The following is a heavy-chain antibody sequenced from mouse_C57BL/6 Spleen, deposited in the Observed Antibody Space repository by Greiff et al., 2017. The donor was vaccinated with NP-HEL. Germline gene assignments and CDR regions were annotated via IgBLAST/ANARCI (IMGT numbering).Heavy chain of an antibody. J-gene: IGHJ2*01. Sequence: VKLMESGAELVKPGASVKISCKASGYAFSSYWMNWVKQRPGKGLEWIGQIYPGDGDTNYNGKFKGKATLTADKSSSTAYMQLSSLTSEDSAVYFCARGQANYYGSSPDYWGQGTTLTVSS. D-gene: IGHD1-1*01. CDR2: IYPGDGDT. CDR3: ARGQANYYGSSPDY. V-gene: IGHV1-80*01. CDR1: GYAFSSYW.